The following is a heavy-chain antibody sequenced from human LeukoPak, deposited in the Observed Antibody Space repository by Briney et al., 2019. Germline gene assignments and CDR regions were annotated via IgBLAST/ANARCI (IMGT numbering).Heavy chain of an antibody. CDR1: GFTFSSYW. J-gene: IGHJ4*02. D-gene: IGHD3-16*01. V-gene: IGHV3-7*01. CDR3: ARGLPSTSKTLDY. CDR2: IKQDGSEK. Sequence: GGSLRLSCAASGFTFSSYWMSWVRQAPGKGLEWVANIKQDGSEKYYVDSVMGRFTISRDNAKNSLYLQMNSLRAEDTAVYYCARGLPSTSKTLDYWGQGTLVTVSS.